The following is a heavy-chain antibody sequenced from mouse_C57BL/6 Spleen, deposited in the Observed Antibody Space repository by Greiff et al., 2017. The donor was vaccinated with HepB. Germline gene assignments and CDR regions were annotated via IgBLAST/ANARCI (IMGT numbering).Heavy chain of an antibody. D-gene: IGHD1-1*01. J-gene: IGHJ2*01. V-gene: IGHV1-42*01. CDR2: INPSTGGT. CDR1: GYSFTGYY. CDR3: ARSRSTVVAGDYFDY. Sequence: EVHLVESGPELVKPGASVKISCKASGYSFTGYYMNWVKQSPEKSLEWIGEINPSTGGTTYNQKFKAKATLTVDKSSSTAYMQLKSLTSEDSAVYYCARSRSTVVAGDYFDYWGQGTTLTVSS.